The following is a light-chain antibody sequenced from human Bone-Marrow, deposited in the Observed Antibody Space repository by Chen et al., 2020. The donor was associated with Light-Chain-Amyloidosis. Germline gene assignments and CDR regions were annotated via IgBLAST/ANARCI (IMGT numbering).Light chain of an antibody. CDR3: HLYGSSPPCT. CDR1: QSVSSTY. CDR2: GAS. V-gene: IGKV3-20*01. Sequence: EIVLTQSPGTLSLSPGERATLSCRASQSVSSTYLAWYQQKPGQGPRLLISGASTRATGIPDRFSGSGSGTDFTLTISRLEPEDFAVYYCHLYGSSPPCTFGQGIKLEIK. J-gene: IGKJ2*02.